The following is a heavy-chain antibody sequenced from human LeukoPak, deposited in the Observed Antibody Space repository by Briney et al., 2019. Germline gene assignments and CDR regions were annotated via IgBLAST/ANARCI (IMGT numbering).Heavy chain of an antibody. CDR3: ARGAYCGGDCSSSDAFDI. D-gene: IGHD2-21*02. J-gene: IGHJ3*02. Sequence: ASVKDSCKASGYTFTSYGFSWVRQAPGQGLEWMGWISAYNGNTNYAQKFQGRVTRTTDTSTSTAYMELRSLRSDDTAVYYCARGAYCGGDCSSSDAFDIWGRGTMVSVSS. V-gene: IGHV1-18*01. CDR2: ISAYNGNT. CDR1: GYTFTSYG.